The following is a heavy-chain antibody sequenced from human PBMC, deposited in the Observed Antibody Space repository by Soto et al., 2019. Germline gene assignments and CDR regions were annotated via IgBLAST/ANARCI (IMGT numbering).Heavy chain of an antibody. V-gene: IGHV1-3*01. CDR3: ARPTLGPEKPNFDY. CDR2: INAGNGNT. Sequence: GASVKVSCKASGYTFTSYAMHWVRQAPGQKLEWMGWINAGNGNTKYSQKFQGRVTITRDTSASTAYMELSSLRSEDTAVYYCARPTLGPEKPNFDYWGQGTLVTVSS. CDR1: GYTFTSYA. J-gene: IGHJ4*02. D-gene: IGHD1-1*01.